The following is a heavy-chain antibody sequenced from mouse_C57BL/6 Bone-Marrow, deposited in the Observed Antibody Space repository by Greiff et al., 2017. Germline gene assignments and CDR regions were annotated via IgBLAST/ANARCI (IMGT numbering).Heavy chain of an antibody. CDR2: IHPNSGST. V-gene: IGHV1-64*01. CDR1: GYTFTSYW. J-gene: IGHJ3*01. D-gene: IGHD1-1*01. Sequence: QVQLQQSGAELVKPGASVKLSCKASGYTFTSYWMHWVKQRPGQGLEWIGMIHPNSGSTNYNEKFKSKATLTVDKSSSTAYMQLSSLTSEDSAVYYCARYYGSSYEFAYWGQGTLVTVSA. CDR3: ARYYGSSYEFAY.